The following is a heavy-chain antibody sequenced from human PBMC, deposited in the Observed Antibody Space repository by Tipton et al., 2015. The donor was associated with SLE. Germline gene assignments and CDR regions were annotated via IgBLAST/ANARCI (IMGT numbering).Heavy chain of an antibody. CDR3: ARGGVGGYDYFDY. D-gene: IGHD5-12*01. Sequence: GLVKPSETLSLICTVTGDSISANSYHWGWVRQPPGKGLEWIGNVYYSGSTYYSASLRSRVTISLDRSKNHFSLTLNSVTVADTAVYYCARGGVGGYDYFDYWGQGALVTVSS. V-gene: IGHV4-39*07. J-gene: IGHJ4*02. CDR1: GDSISANSYH. CDR2: VYYSGST.